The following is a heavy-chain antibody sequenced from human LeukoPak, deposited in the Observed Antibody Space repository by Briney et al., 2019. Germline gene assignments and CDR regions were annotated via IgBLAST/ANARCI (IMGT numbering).Heavy chain of an antibody. CDR2: VNPNSGGT. D-gene: IGHD3-9*01. CDR3: ARERFDGLDY. J-gene: IGHJ4*02. CDR1: GYTFTGDH. V-gene: IGHV1-2*02. Sequence: ASLRVSCKTSGYTFTGDHLHWVRQAPGQGLEWMGWVNPNSGGTKYAQKFEGRVTITRDTSISTAYMELRRLTSDDTAVYYCARERFDGLDYWGQGTLVTVSS.